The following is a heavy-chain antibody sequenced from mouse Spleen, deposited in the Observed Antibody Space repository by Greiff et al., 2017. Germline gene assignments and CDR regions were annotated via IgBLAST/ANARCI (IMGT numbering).Heavy chain of an antibody. Sequence: QVQLQQPGAELVMPGASVKLSCKASGYTFTSYWMHWVKQRPGQGLEWIGEIDPSDSYTNYNQKFKGKATLTVDKSSSTAYMQLSSLTSEDSAVYYCARGKTVYFDYWGQGTTLTVSS. CDR1: GYTFTSYW. J-gene: IGHJ2*01. CDR2: IDPSDSYT. D-gene: IGHD4-1*01. CDR3: ARGKTVYFDY. V-gene: IGHV1-69*01.